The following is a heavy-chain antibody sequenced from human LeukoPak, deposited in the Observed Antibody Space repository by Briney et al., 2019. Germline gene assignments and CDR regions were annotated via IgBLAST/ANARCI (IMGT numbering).Heavy chain of an antibody. Sequence: ASVKVSCKVSGYTLTEMSIHWVRQAPGGALEWMGGFDPEDGETVYAPKFQGRVTMTRDTSISTAYMGLSRLRSDDTAVYYCARVLQYCSGGSCYSGVVRAFDIWGQGTMVTVSS. CDR2: FDPEDGET. CDR3: ARVLQYCSGGSCYSGVVRAFDI. V-gene: IGHV1-24*01. CDR1: GYTLTEMS. J-gene: IGHJ3*02. D-gene: IGHD2-15*01.